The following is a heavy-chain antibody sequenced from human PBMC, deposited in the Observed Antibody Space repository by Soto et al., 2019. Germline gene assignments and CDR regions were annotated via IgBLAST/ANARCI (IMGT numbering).Heavy chain of an antibody. Sequence: QVQLVQSGAEVKTPGSSVEVSCKASGGIFSSFSITWVRQVPGHGLEWMGGIIPMTGTPNYAEKFQGRLTLTADGSTGTAYLVLSSLKSEDTAVYYCARGPILPGATSWLDPWGQGTVVIVSS. J-gene: IGHJ5*02. CDR2: IIPMTGTP. V-gene: IGHV1-69*01. CDR1: GGIFSSFS. CDR3: ARGPILPGATSWLDP. D-gene: IGHD2-2*01.